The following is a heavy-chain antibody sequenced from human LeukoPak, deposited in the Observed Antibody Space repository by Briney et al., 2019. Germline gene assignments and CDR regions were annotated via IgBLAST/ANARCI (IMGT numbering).Heavy chain of an antibody. Sequence: SETLSLTCTVSGGSISSYFWSWIRQPPGKGLEWIGYISYSGSTDYIPSLKSRITISVDAPNHKVSLKLRSVTPADTAVYYCASLGSHHDYWGQGTLAIASS. CDR1: GGSISSYF. D-gene: IGHD3-10*01. V-gene: IGHV4-59*01. CDR3: ASLGSHHDY. J-gene: IGHJ4*02. CDR2: ISYSGST.